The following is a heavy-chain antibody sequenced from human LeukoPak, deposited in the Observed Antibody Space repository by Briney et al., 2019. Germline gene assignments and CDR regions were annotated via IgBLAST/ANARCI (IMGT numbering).Heavy chain of an antibody. D-gene: IGHD2-2*01. CDR3: ARLACSSTSCYYKDV. J-gene: IGHJ6*03. Sequence: GESLKISCKGSGYSFTSYWIGWVRQMPGKGLEWMGFIYPGDSETRYSPSFQGQVTISADKSISTAYLQWSSLKASDTAMYYCARLACSSTSCYYKDVWGKGTTVTVSS. CDR2: IYPGDSET. V-gene: IGHV5-51*01. CDR1: GYSFTSYW.